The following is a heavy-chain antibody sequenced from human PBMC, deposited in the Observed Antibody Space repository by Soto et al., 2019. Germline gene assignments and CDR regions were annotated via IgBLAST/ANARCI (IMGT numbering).Heavy chain of an antibody. D-gene: IGHD5-12*01. V-gene: IGHV4-59*01. J-gene: IGHJ4*02. Sequence: PSETLSLTCTVSGASISGFYWSWIRQPPGKGLEWIGYIYYSGSTNYNPSLKSRVTISVDTSKNQFFLKLSSVTAADTAVYYCARENGYNIYWSQGTLVTVSS. CDR2: IYYSGST. CDR3: ARENGYNIY. CDR1: GASISGFY.